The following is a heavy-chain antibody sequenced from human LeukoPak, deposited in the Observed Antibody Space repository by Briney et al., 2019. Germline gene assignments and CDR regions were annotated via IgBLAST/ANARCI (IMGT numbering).Heavy chain of an antibody. Sequence: GESLNISCKGSGYSFTNYWIGWVRQMPGKGLEWMGIIYPGDSDTRYSPSFQGQVAMSADKSINTAYLQWSSLKASETAIYYCARHRTRYFYGSSLYDAFDIWGPVTMVTVST. D-gene: IGHD6-6*01. CDR2: IYPGDSDT. J-gene: IGHJ3*02. CDR1: GYSFTNYW. CDR3: ARHRTRYFYGSSLYDAFDI. V-gene: IGHV5-51*01.